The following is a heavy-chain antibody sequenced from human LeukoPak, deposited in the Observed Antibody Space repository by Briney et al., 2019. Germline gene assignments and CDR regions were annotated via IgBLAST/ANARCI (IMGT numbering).Heavy chain of an antibody. Sequence: PSETLSLTCAVSGGSISSSNWWSWVRQPPGKGLEWIGEIYHSGSTNYNPSLKSRITISVDKSKNQFSLKLSSVTAADTAVYYCARVDGDSSGSYYAPDYWGQGTLVTVSS. D-gene: IGHD3-10*01. CDR2: IYHSGST. CDR1: GGSISSSNW. J-gene: IGHJ4*02. V-gene: IGHV4-4*02. CDR3: ARVDGDSSGSYYAPDY.